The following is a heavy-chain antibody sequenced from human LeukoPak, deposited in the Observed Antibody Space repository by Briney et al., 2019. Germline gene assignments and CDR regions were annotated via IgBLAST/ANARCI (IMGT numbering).Heavy chain of an antibody. J-gene: IGHJ4*02. V-gene: IGHV3-21*01. CDR2: ISSSSSYI. Sequence: GGSLRLSCAASGFTFSGFGMHWVRQAPGKGLEWVSSISSSSSYIYYADSVKGRFTISRDNAKNSLYLQMNSLRAEDTAVYYCARGPITMVRGFVYFDYWGQGTLVTVSS. CDR3: ARGPITMVRGFVYFDY. D-gene: IGHD3-10*01. CDR1: GFTFSGFG.